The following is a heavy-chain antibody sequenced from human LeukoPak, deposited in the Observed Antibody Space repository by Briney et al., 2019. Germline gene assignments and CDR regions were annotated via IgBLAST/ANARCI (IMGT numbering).Heavy chain of an antibody. V-gene: IGHV1-69*13. D-gene: IGHD6-6*01. Sequence: GASVKVSCKAPGGTFSSYAISWVRQAPGQGLEWMGGTIPLFGTTDYAQQLQGRVTFTADESTTTAYMELSSLRSEDTAVYYCARVLAARPLGPFHYWGQGTLVTVSS. CDR2: TIPLFGTT. CDR3: ARVLAARPLGPFHY. CDR1: GGTFSSYA. J-gene: IGHJ4*02.